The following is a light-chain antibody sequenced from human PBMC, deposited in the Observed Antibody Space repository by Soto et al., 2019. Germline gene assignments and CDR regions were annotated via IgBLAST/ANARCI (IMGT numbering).Light chain of an antibody. J-gene: IGKJ1*01. CDR2: GAS. V-gene: IGKV3-11*01. Sequence: EVVLTQSPATLSLSPGERATLSCRASENVRTFVDWYQQKPGQAPRLLIYGASNGATGIPARFSGSGSGTDFTLTISNLEPEDFAVYYCQQHSHWPPWTFGQGTKVDIK. CDR1: ENVRTF. CDR3: QQHSHWPPWT.